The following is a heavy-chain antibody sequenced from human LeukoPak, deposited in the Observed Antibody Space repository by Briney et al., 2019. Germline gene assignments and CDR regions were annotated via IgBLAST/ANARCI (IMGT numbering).Heavy chain of an antibody. V-gene: IGHV3-9*01. CDR2: ISWNSGSI. CDR1: GFTFDDYA. Sequence: PGGSLRLSCAASGFTFDDYAMHWVRQAPGKGLEWVSGISWNSGSIGYADSVKGRFTISRDNAKNSLYLQMNSLRAEDTALYYCAKPYYGSGSYEAFDYWGQGTLVTVSS. CDR3: AKPYYGSGSYEAFDY. D-gene: IGHD3-10*01. J-gene: IGHJ4*02.